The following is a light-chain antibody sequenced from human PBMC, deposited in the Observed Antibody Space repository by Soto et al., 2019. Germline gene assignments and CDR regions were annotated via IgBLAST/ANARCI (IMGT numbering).Light chain of an antibody. CDR1: QSVRSNY. J-gene: IGKJ2*01. Sequence: ETVLTQSPGTVSLSPGERATLSCTTSQSVRSNYLAWYQQKPGQAPRLLIYGVFSRATGIPDTFSGSGSGKDFTLTISGLEPEDSAVYYCQHYDGSPRTFGQGTKLEI. CDR2: GVF. CDR3: QHYDGSPRT. V-gene: IGKV3-20*01.